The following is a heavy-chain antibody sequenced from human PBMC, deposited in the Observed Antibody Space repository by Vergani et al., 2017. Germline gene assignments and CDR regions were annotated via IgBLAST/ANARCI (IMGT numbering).Heavy chain of an antibody. D-gene: IGHD3-3*01. CDR3: AKFLPRRLVY. J-gene: IGHJ4*02. CDR1: GFTFDDYA. Sequence: EVQLVESGGGLVQPGRSLRLSCAASGFTFDDYAMYWVRQAPGKGLEWVSGISWNSGSIGYADSVKGRFTISRDNAKNSLYLQMNSLRAEDTAVYYCAKFLPRRLVYWGQGTLVTVSS. CDR2: ISWNSGSI. V-gene: IGHV3-9*01.